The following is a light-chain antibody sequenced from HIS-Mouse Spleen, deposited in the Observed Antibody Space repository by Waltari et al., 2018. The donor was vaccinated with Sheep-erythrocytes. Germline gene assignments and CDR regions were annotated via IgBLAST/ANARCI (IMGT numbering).Light chain of an antibody. CDR1: SSDVGGYNY. V-gene: IGLV2-14*03. CDR2: DVG. J-gene: IGLJ3*02. CDR3: SSYTSSSTWV. Sequence: QSALTQPASVSGSPGQSITISCTGTSSDVGGYNYVSWYQQHPGKAPKLMIYDVGNRPSGVSNRLSGSKSGNTASLTISGLQAEDEADYYCSSYTSSSTWVFGGGTKLTVL.